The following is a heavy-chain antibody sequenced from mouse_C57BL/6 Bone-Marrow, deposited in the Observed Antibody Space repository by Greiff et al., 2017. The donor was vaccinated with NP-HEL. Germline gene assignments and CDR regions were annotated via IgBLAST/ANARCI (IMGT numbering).Heavy chain of an antibody. CDR2: ISDGGSYT. J-gene: IGHJ4*01. CDR3: ARVWLRRVYYAMDY. D-gene: IGHD2-2*01. V-gene: IGHV5-4*03. Sequence: EVKLVESGGGLVKPGGSLKLSCAASGFTFSSYAMSWVRQTPEKRLEWVATISDGGSYTYYPDNVKGRFTISRDNAKNNLYLQMSHLTSEDTAMYYCARVWLRRVYYAMDYWGQGTSVTVSS. CDR1: GFTFSSYA.